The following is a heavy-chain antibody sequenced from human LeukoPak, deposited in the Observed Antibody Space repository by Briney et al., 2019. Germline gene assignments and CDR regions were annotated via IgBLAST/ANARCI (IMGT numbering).Heavy chain of an antibody. J-gene: IGHJ5*02. CDR1: GGTFSSYA. Sequence: GASVKVSCKASGGTFSSYAISWVRQAPGQGLEWMGGIIPIFGTANYAQEFQGRVTITTDESTSTAYMELSSLRSEDTAVYYCARVGNYYDSSGITWFDPWGQGTLVTVSS. D-gene: IGHD3-22*01. CDR3: ARVGNYYDSSGITWFDP. V-gene: IGHV1-69*05. CDR2: IIPIFGTA.